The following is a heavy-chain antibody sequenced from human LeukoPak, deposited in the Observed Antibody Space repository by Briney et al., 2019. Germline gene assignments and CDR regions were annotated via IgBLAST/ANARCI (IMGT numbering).Heavy chain of an antibody. CDR3: ASLLNGGAPHWFDP. CDR1: GGSISTNGYY. J-gene: IGHJ5*02. CDR2: VYYSGST. D-gene: IGHD2-8*01. Sequence: SETRSLTCTVSGGSISTNGYYWGWVRQSPGKGLEWIGNVYYSGSTYYSPSLKSRVTISVDTSKNQFSLNLNSVTAADTAVYYCASLLNGGAPHWFDPWGQGTLVTVSS. V-gene: IGHV4-39*01.